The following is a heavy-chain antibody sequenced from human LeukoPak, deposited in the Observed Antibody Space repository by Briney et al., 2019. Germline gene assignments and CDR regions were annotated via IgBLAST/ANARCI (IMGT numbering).Heavy chain of an antibody. J-gene: IGHJ4*02. Sequence: SETLSLTCTVSRGSISNYWWSWIRQAAGKGLEWIGRVYPSGTTHYNPSLQSRVTLPVDTSKNQFSLKLSSLTAADTAVYYCARDAGGYEDYWGQGTLVTVSS. CDR3: ARDAGGYEDY. D-gene: IGHD5-12*01. V-gene: IGHV4-4*07. CDR2: VYPSGTT. CDR1: RGSISNYW.